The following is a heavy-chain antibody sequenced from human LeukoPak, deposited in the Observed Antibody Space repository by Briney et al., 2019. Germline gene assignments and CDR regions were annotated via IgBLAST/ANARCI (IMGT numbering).Heavy chain of an antibody. CDR1: GFTFSSYA. CDR2: ISGSGGSL. D-gene: IGHD1-26*01. J-gene: IGHJ6*02. V-gene: IGHV3-23*01. Sequence: PGGSLRLSCAVSGFTFSSYAMSWVRQGPGKGLEWVSSISGSGGSLYYADSVKGRFTISRDNSKNTLYLQMNSLRAEDTAVYYCAKMRDDVGYYGMDVWGQGTTVTVSS. CDR3: AKMRDDVGYYGMDV.